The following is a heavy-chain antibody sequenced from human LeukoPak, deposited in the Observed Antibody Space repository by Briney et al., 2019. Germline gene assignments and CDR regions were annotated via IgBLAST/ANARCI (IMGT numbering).Heavy chain of an antibody. D-gene: IGHD1-26*01. J-gene: IGHJ4*02. V-gene: IGHV4-59*01. Sequence: PSETLSLTCTVSGGSISSYYWSWIRQPPGKGLEWIGYIYYSGSTNYNSSLKSRVTISVDTSKNQFSLKLSSVTAADTAVYYCARDTHSWSYFDWGQGTLGTVSS. CDR2: IYYSGST. CDR1: GGSISSYY. CDR3: ARDTHSWSYFD.